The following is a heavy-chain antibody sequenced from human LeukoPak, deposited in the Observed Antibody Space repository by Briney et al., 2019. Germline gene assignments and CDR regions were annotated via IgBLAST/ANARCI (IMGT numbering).Heavy chain of an antibody. D-gene: IGHD6-13*01. CDR2: ISYDGSNK. V-gene: IGHV3-30-3*01. Sequence: PGGSLRLSCAASGFTFTSYAMHWVHQAPGKGLEWVAVISYDGSNKYYADSVKGRFTISRDNSKNTLYLQMNSLRAEDTAVYYCVSSSWYRWFDPWGQGTLVTVSS. CDR3: VSSSWYRWFDP. J-gene: IGHJ5*02. CDR1: GFTFTSYA.